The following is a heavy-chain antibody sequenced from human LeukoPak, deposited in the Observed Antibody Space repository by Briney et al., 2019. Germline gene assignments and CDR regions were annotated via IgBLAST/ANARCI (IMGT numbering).Heavy chain of an antibody. CDR2: ISYDGSNK. D-gene: IGHD1-26*01. Sequence: GGSLRLSCAASGFTFSSYGMHWVRQAPGKGLEWVAVISYDGSNKYYADSVKGRLTISRDNSKNTLYLQMNSLRAEDTAVYYCAKDRYSGSYSYYFDYWGQGTLVTVSS. J-gene: IGHJ4*02. CDR1: GFTFSSYG. CDR3: AKDRYSGSYSYYFDY. V-gene: IGHV3-30*18.